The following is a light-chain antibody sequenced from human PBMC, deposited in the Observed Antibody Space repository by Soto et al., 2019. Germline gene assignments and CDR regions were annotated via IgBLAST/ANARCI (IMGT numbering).Light chain of an antibody. Sequence: EIELTQSPGTLALSPGARATLSCRASQRLASSYLAWFQQRPGQAPRLPLYGVYSRATGIPDRFSGSGSGTDFTLATRRVEPEDFAVYFCQQYADSPITFGQGNDWRL. CDR2: GVY. CDR3: QQYADSPIT. J-gene: IGKJ5*01. CDR1: QRLASSY. V-gene: IGKV3-20*01.